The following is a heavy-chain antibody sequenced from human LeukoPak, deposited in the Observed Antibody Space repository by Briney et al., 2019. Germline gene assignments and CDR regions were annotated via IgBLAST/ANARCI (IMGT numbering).Heavy chain of an antibody. V-gene: IGHV3-74*01. CDR3: GQSSPVLLWS. CDR1: GFTFSSFW. CDR2: INSDGSST. J-gene: IGHJ5*02. Sequence: GGSLRLSSAASGFTFSSFWMHWVRQAPGKGLVWVSRINSDGSSTSYADSVKGRFTISRDNAKNTLYLQMNSLRAEDTAVYYCGQSSPVLLWSWGQGTLVTVSS. D-gene: IGHD3-10*01.